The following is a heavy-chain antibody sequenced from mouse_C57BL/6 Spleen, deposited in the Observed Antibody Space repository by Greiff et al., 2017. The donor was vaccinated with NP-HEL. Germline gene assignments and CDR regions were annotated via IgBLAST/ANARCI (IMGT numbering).Heavy chain of an antibody. CDR1: GYTFTSYW. CDR2: IDPSDSYT. CDR3: AMGITKYYFDY. D-gene: IGHD2-4*01. J-gene: IGHJ2*01. Sequence: QVQLQQSGAELVMPGASVKLSCKASGYTFTSYWMHWVKQRPGQGLEWIGEIDPSDSYTNYNQKFKGKSTLTVDKSSSTAYMQLSSLTSEDSAVYYCAMGITKYYFDYWGQGTTLTVSS. V-gene: IGHV1-69*01.